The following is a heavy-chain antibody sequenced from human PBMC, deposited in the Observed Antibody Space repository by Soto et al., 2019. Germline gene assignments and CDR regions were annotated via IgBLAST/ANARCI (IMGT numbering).Heavy chain of an antibody. D-gene: IGHD3-16*01. CDR1: AASFSKYY. Sequence: SETLSLTCTVSAASFSKYYWTWIRQPPGKGLEWIGYIYFNGNTKYNPPLEGRLTISIDTSKKEFSLKLTSVTAADAAVYYCASVTFGGIVLAHWGQGTLVTVSS. CDR3: ASVTFGGIVLAH. CDR2: IYFNGNT. J-gene: IGHJ4*02. V-gene: IGHV4-59*01.